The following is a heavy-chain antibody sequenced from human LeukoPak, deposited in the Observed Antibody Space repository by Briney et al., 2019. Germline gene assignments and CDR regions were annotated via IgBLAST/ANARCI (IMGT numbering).Heavy chain of an antibody. J-gene: IGHJ6*02. CDR1: GGSFSGYY. V-gene: IGHV4-34*01. D-gene: IGHD2-21*01. CDR2: INHSGST. CDR3: ARERLRFRSYYYGMDV. Sequence: SETLSLTCAVYGGSFSGYYWSWIRQPPGKGLEWIGEINHSGSTNYNPSLKSRVTISVDTSKNQFSLKLSSVTAADTAVYYCARERLRFRSYYYGMDVWGQGTTVTVSS.